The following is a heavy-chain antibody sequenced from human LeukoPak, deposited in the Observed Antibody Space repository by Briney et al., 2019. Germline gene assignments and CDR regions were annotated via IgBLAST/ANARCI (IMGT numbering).Heavy chain of an antibody. CDR1: GFTFSSYG. J-gene: IGHJ4*02. V-gene: IGHV3-48*02. CDR3: ARLTTLQAGY. CDR2: ISSSSSTI. D-gene: IGHD4-11*01. Sequence: GGSLRLSCAASGFTFSSYGMHWVRQAPGKGLEWVSYISSSSSTIYYADSVKGRFTISRDNVKNSLYLQMSSLRDEDTAVYYCARLTTLQAGYWGQGTLVTVSS.